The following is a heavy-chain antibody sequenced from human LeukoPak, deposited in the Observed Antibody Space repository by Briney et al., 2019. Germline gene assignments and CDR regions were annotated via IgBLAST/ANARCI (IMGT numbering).Heavy chain of an antibody. CDR3: ARSRYYFDY. V-gene: IGHV3-7*01. Sequence: GGSLRLSCAASGFTFSSYWMTWVRRAPGKGLEWVANIKQDGSEKYYVDSVKGRFTISRDNAENSLYLQMNSLRAEDTAVYYCARSRYYFDYWGQGTLVTVSS. J-gene: IGHJ4*02. CDR2: IKQDGSEK. CDR1: GFTFSSYW.